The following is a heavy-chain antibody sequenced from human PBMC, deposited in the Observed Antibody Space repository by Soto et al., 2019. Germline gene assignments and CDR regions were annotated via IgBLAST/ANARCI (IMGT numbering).Heavy chain of an antibody. D-gene: IGHD3-10*01. J-gene: IGHJ4*02. CDR1: GFTFSSYG. CDR2: ISYDGSNK. Sequence: TGGSLRLSCAASGFTFSSYGMHWVRQAPGKGLEWVAVISYDGSNKYYADSVKGRFTISRDNSKNTLYLQMNSLRAEDTAVYYCATGPITLFDYWGQGTLVTVSS. V-gene: IGHV3-30*03. CDR3: ATGPITLFDY.